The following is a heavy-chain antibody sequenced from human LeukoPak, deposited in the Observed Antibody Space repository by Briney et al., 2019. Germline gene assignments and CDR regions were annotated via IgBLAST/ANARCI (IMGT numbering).Heavy chain of an antibody. D-gene: IGHD6-13*01. CDR2: IKQDGSEK. Sequence: PGGSLRLSCAASGFTFSTYWMSWVRQAPGKGLEWVANIKQDGSEKYYVDSVKGRFTISRDNAKNSLYLQMNSLRAEDTAVYHCARVRGSSWAFFDYWGQGSLVTVSS. V-gene: IGHV3-7*01. J-gene: IGHJ4*02. CDR1: GFTFSTYW. CDR3: ARVRGSSWAFFDY.